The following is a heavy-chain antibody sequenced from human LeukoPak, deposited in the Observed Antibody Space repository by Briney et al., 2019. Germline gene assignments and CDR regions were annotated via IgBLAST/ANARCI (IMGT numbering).Heavy chain of an antibody. CDR3: ASTRVCGGILLRPDCLYFED. D-gene: IGHD3-16*01. Sequence: GGSLRLSCAASGFSFGSSVMSWVRQAPGKGLEWVSGISHTGGDTNYADTVLGRFTVSRDNSKKTLYLQMNSLRAEDTAIYYCASTRVCGGILLRPDCLYFEDWGQGALVTVSS. V-gene: IGHV3-23*01. CDR2: ISHTGGDT. CDR1: GFSFGSSV. J-gene: IGHJ4*02.